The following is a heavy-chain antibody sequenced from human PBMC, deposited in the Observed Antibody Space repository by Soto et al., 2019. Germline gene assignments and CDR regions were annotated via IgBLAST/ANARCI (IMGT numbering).Heavy chain of an antibody. Sequence: QVQLVQSGAEVKKPGSSVNVSCKASGGTFSSFAFSWVRQAPGQGLEWMGDIIPIFGKTSYAQNFPGRVTMNADESTFTAYLELSSLTSDDTAVYYCARGDTHQLLRGWFDPWGQGTLVIVSS. CDR2: IIPIFGKT. J-gene: IGHJ5*02. D-gene: IGHD2-2*01. CDR1: GGTFSSFA. CDR3: ARGDTHQLLRGWFDP. V-gene: IGHV1-69*01.